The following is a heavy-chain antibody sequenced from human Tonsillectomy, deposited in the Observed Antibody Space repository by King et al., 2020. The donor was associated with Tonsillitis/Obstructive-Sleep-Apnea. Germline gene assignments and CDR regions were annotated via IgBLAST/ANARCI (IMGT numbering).Heavy chain of an antibody. V-gene: IGHV1-18*01. CDR1: GYTFTSYG. J-gene: IGHJ4*02. D-gene: IGHD3-22*01. Sequence: QLVQSGAEVKRPGASVRVSCKASGYTFTSYGISWVRQAPGQGLEWMGWISPYNGDTNFAQKLQGRVTMTTGTSTSTAYMEVRSLRSDDTAVYYCASDSMSHYYDSSGYYTFDYWGQGTLVTVSS. CDR2: ISPYNGDT. CDR3: ASDSMSHYYDSSGYYTFDY.